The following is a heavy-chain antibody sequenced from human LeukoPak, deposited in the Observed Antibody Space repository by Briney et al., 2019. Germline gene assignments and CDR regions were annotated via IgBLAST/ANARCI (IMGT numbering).Heavy chain of an antibody. J-gene: IGHJ5*02. V-gene: IGHV4-59*12. D-gene: IGHD5-18*01. CDR2: IYYSGST. Sequence: SETLSLTCTVSGGSISSCYWSWIRQPPGKGLEWIGYIYYSGSTNYNPSLKSRVTISVDTSKNQFSLKLSSVTAADTAVYYCAREFRSLYSGTYNWFDPWGQGTLVTVSS. CDR3: AREFRSLYSGTYNWFDP. CDR1: GGSISSCY.